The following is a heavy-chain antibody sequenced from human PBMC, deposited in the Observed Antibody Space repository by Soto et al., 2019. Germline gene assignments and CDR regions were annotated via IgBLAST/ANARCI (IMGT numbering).Heavy chain of an antibody. CDR1: GGSISSYY. CDR3: ARQGTTVTTWGAFDI. CDR2: IYYSGST. D-gene: IGHD4-17*01. Sequence: ETLSLTCPVSGGSISSYYWSWIRQPPGKGLEWIGYIYYSGSTNYNPSLKSRVTISVDTSKNQFSLKLSSVTAADTAVYYCARQGTTVTTWGAFDIWGQGTMVTVSS. V-gene: IGHV4-59*08. J-gene: IGHJ3*02.